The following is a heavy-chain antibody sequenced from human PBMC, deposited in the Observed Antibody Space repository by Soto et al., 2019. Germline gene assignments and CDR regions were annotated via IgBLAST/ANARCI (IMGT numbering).Heavy chain of an antibody. CDR1: GFTVSSNY. J-gene: IGHJ4*02. D-gene: IGHD1-26*01. CDR3: ARRGSGSYYDY. Sequence: PGGSLRLSCAASGFTVSSNYMSWVRQAPGKGLEWVGRIRGKANNYATTYAVSVRGRFTISRDDSKNTAYLQMDSLKTEDTAVYYCARRGSGSYYDYWGQGTLVTVSS. V-gene: IGHV3-73*01. CDR2: IRGKANNYAT.